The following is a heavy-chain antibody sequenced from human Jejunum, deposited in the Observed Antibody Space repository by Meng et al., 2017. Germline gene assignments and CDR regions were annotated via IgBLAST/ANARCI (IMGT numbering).Heavy chain of an antibody. V-gene: IGHV3-74*01. CDR2: INNDRSDT. CDR3: ARDKPHNWFDP. J-gene: IGHJ5*02. CDR1: GFTFNNYS. Sequence: ESVGDSVPPGVSCSLSSASSGFTFNNYSMHWVRQAPGKGLVLVSRINNDRSDTTSADSVKGRFTISRDNAQNMLYLQMNSLRVEDTAVYYCARDKPHNWFDPWGQGTLVTVSS.